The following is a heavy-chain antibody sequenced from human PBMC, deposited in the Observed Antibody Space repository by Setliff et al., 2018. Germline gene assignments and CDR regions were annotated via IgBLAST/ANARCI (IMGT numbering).Heavy chain of an antibody. D-gene: IGHD6-19*01. Sequence: ASVKVSCKASGYTFTSYGISWVRQAPGQGLEWMGWISAYNGNTNYAQELQGRVTMTTDTSTNTAYMEVRSLGSDDTAVYYCARDPLGEIAVAGHDAFDIWGQGTMVTVSS. V-gene: IGHV1-18*01. CDR1: GYTFTSYG. J-gene: IGHJ3*02. CDR2: ISAYNGNT. CDR3: ARDPLGEIAVAGHDAFDI.